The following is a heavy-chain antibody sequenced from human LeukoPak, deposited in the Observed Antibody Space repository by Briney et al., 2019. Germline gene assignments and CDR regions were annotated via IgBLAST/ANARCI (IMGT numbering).Heavy chain of an antibody. CDR3: TTDPRFVRFLKDI. D-gene: IGHD3-3*01. V-gene: IGHV3-15*01. CDR2: IKSKTDGGTT. CDR1: GFTFSNAW. Sequence: PGGSLRLSCAASGFTFSNAWMSWVRQAPGKGLEWVGRIKSKTDGGTTDYAAPVKGRFTISRDDSKNTLYLQMNSLKTEDTAVYYCTTDPRFVRFLKDIWGQGTLVTVSS. J-gene: IGHJ4*02.